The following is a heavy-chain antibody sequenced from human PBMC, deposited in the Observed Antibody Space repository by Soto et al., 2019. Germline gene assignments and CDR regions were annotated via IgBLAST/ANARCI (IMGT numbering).Heavy chain of an antibody. J-gene: IGHJ4*02. D-gene: IGHD6-6*01. CDR3: AKDRNSGSPGPDY. Sequence: GGSLRLSCAASGFTFSSYAMSWVRQAPGKGLEWVSVISGSGGNTKYADSVKGRFTISRDNSKNTLYLQMNSLRAEDTAVYYCAKDRNSGSPGPDYWGQGTLVTVSS. CDR2: ISGSGGNT. CDR1: GFTFSSYA. V-gene: IGHV3-23*01.